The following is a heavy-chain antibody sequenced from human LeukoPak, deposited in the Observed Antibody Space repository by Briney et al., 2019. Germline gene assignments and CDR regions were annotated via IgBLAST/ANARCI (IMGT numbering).Heavy chain of an antibody. Sequence: PGGSLRLSCAASGFTFDDYAMHWVRQAPGKGLEWVSGITWNSDNIEYADSVKGRFTISRDNAKNSLYLQMNSLKTEDTAVYYCTRKSGSWGQGTLVTVSS. CDR2: ITWNSDNI. J-gene: IGHJ4*02. D-gene: IGHD6-25*01. CDR3: TRKSGS. V-gene: IGHV3-9*01. CDR1: GFTFDDYA.